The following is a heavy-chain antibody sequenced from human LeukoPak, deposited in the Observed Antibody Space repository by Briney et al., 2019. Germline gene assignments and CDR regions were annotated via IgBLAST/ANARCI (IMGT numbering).Heavy chain of an antibody. CDR1: GYTFTGYY. CDR2: IYPYSGDT. J-gene: IGHJ3*02. V-gene: IGHV1-2*02. D-gene: IGHD6-6*01. CDR3: ARDRNSGSSLDI. Sequence: SVKVSCKASGYTFTGYYIHWVRQAPGQGLEWMGWIYPYSGDTNYAQNFQGRVTMTRDTSISTAYMELSSLKSDDTAVYYCARDRNSGSSLDIWGQGTMLTVSS.